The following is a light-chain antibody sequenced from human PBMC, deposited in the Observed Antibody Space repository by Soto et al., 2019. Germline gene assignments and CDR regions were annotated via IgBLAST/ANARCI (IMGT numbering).Light chain of an antibody. CDR1: QNVNSD. J-gene: IGKJ1*01. CDR3: QQYKKWPPT. Sequence: EILMTQSPATLSVSPGEGATLSCSASQNVNSDLAWYQQKPGQAPRLLIYVASTRATGIPARFSARGSGTEFPLTICRLQSEDFPVYYCQQYKKWPPTFGQGPKVAIK. CDR2: VAS. V-gene: IGKV3D-15*01.